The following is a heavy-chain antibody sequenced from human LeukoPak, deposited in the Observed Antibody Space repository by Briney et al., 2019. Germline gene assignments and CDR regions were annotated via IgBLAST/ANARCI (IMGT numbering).Heavy chain of an antibody. CDR2: IYYSGST. Sequence: SETLSLTCTVSGGSLSSSSYYWGWIRQPPGKGLEWIGSIYYSGSTYYNPSLKSRVTISVDTSKNQFSLKLSSVTAADTAVYYCARGYFDWLLPDEYYFDYWGQGTLVTVSS. V-gene: IGHV4-39*07. D-gene: IGHD3-9*01. CDR3: ARGYFDWLLPDEYYFDY. CDR1: GGSLSSSSYY. J-gene: IGHJ4*02.